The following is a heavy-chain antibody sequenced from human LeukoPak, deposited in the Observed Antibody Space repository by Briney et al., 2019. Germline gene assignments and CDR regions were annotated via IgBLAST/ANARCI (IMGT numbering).Heavy chain of an antibody. D-gene: IGHD6-13*01. Sequence: GGSLRLSCAASGFTFRSYWMSWVRQAPGKGLEWVANIKQDGSEKYYVDSVKGRFTISRDNAKNSLYLQMNSLRAEDTAVYYCARDNMRIAAAGIYYYWGQGTLVTVSS. J-gene: IGHJ4*02. CDR1: GFTFRSYW. V-gene: IGHV3-7*01. CDR3: ARDNMRIAAAGIYYY. CDR2: IKQDGSEK.